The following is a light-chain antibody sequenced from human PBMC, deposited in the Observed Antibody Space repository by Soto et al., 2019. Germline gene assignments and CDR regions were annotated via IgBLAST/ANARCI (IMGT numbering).Light chain of an antibody. CDR1: QSVNNN. J-gene: IGKJ4*01. CDR3: QQYHRWPLT. CDR2: DVS. V-gene: IGKV3-15*01. Sequence: DIVLTQSPATLSVSPGDRATLSCRAGQSVNNNLAWYQQKPGQAPRILIYDVSTRATGLPDKFSGSGSGTEFTLTISSLQSEDFAVYYCQQYHRWPLTFGGGTKVEIK.